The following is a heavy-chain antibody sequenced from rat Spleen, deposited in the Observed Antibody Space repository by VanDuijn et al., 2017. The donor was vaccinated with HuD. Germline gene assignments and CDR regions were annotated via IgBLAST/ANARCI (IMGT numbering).Heavy chain of an antibody. J-gene: IGHJ4*01. V-gene: IGHV5S13*01. CDR1: GFTFSNYG. CDR2: ISTGGGNT. CDR3: ARGLYSSYIYGVMDA. D-gene: IGHD1-2*01. Sequence: EVQLVESGGGLVQPGRSLKLSCAASGFTFSNYGMAWVRSAPTKGLEWVASISTGGGNTYYRDSVKGRFTLSRDNAKNTLNLQMDSLRSEDTATYYCARGLYSSYIYGVMDAWGQGASVTVSS.